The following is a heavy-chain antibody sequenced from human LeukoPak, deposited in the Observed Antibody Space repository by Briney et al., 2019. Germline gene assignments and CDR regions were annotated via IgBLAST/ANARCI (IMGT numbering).Heavy chain of an antibody. D-gene: IGHD3-10*01. V-gene: IGHV4-59*12. CDR1: GGSISSYY. CDR2: IYYSGST. Sequence: SETLSLTCTVSGGSISSYYWSWIRQPPGKGLEWIGYIYYSGSTNYNPSLKSRVTISVDTSKNQFSLKLSSVTAADTAVYYCARVVRLWFGELSRWFDPWGQGTLVTVSS. CDR3: ARVVRLWFGELSRWFDP. J-gene: IGHJ5*02.